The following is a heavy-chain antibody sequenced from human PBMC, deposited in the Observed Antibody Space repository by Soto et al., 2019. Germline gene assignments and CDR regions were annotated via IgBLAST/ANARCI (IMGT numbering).Heavy chain of an antibody. Sequence: EVQLLESGGGLVQPGGSLRLSCAASGFTFSSYAMSWVRQAPGKGLEWVSAISGSGGSKYYADSVKGRFTISRDNSKNTLYLQMNSLRAEDTAVYYCAKVLRYCSSTSCYVGYGMDVWGQGTTVTVSS. J-gene: IGHJ6*02. D-gene: IGHD2-2*01. CDR3: AKVLRYCSSTSCYVGYGMDV. V-gene: IGHV3-23*01. CDR1: GFTFSSYA. CDR2: ISGSGGSK.